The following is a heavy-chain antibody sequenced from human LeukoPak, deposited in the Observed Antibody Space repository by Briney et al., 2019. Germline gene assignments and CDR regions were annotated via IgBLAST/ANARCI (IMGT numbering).Heavy chain of an antibody. D-gene: IGHD3-22*01. V-gene: IGHV1-2*02. Sequence: GASVKVSCKASGYTFTGYYMHWVRQAPGQGLEWMGWINPNSGGTNYAQKFQGRVTMTRDTSISTAHMELSRLRSDDTAVYYCASQGERQLLLHQMDVWGKGTTVTVSS. CDR1: GYTFTGYY. J-gene: IGHJ6*04. CDR2: INPNSGGT. CDR3: ASQGERQLLLHQMDV.